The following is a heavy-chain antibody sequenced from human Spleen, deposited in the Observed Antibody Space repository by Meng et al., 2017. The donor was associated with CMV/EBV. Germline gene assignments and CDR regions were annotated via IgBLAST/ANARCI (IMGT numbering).Heavy chain of an antibody. D-gene: IGHD5-18*01. Sequence: GGSLRLSCAASGFTVSNNYMSWVRQGPGKGLEWVSVNGWNGGTTGYADSVKGRFTISRDNAKNSLYLQLNSLRAEDTAVYYCARDTHSYGNYYGMDVWGQGTTVTVSS. V-gene: IGHV3-20*04. CDR1: GFTVSNNY. CDR2: NGWNGGTT. CDR3: ARDTHSYGNYYGMDV. J-gene: IGHJ6*02.